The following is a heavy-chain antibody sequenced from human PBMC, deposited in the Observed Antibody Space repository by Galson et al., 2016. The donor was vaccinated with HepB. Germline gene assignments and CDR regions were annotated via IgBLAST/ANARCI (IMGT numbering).Heavy chain of an antibody. D-gene: IGHD3/OR15-3a*01. CDR1: GFNFDYFN. CDR2: ISATTTYI. Sequence: SLRLSCAASGFNFDYFNMNWVRQAPGKGLEWVSSISATTTYISYADSVKGRFTISRDNARNSVSLQVNTLRAEDTAVYYCVREYWTSRDSDDAFDFWGQGIVVAVAS. J-gene: IGHJ3*01. CDR3: VREYWTSRDSDDAFDF. V-gene: IGHV3-21*06.